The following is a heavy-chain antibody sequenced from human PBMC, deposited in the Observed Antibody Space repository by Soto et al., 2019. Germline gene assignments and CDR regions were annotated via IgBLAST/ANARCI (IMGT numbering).Heavy chain of an antibody. CDR2: ISYSGST. CDR3: ASLYGDYVSY. Sequence: QLQLQESGPGLVKPSETLSLTCTVSGGSISSSSYYWGWIRQPPGKGLEWIGSISYSGSTYYNPSLKXXVXIXXDTSKNQFSLKLSSVTAADTAVYYCASLYGDYVSYWGQGTLVTVSS. J-gene: IGHJ4*02. CDR1: GGSISSSSYY. V-gene: IGHV4-39*01. D-gene: IGHD4-17*01.